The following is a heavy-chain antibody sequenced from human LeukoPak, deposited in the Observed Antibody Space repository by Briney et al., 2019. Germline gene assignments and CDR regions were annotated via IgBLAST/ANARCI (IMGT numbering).Heavy chain of an antibody. CDR2: INSDGSST. V-gene: IGHV3-74*01. CDR3: ARRSSGSPPYYFGY. CDR1: GLTFSSYW. J-gene: IGHJ4*02. D-gene: IGHD1-26*01. Sequence: GGSLRLSCAASGLTFSSYWMHWVRQAPGKGLVWVSRINSDGSSTSYADSVKGRFTISRDNAKNTLYLQMNSLRAEDTAVYYCARRSSGSPPYYFGYWGQGTLVAVSS.